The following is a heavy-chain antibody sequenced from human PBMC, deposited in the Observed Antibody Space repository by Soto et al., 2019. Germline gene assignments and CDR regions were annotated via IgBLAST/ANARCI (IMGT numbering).Heavy chain of an antibody. CDR2: INHSGST. Sequence: LETLSLTCAVYGGSFSGYYWSWIRQPPGKGLEWIGEINHSGSTNYNPSLKGRVTISVDTSKNQFSLKLSSVTAADTAVYYCARVRYFDWLLGTYYYYGMDVWGQGTTVTVSS. CDR1: GGSFSGYY. J-gene: IGHJ6*02. D-gene: IGHD3-9*01. CDR3: ARVRYFDWLLGTYYYYGMDV. V-gene: IGHV4-34*01.